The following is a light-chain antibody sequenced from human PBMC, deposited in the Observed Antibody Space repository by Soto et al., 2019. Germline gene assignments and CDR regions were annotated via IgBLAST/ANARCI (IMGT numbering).Light chain of an antibody. CDR1: QSVRNN. J-gene: IGKJ5*01. V-gene: IGKV3-15*01. CDR3: HQYNNWPRT. Sequence: EIVMTQSPATLSLSPCDRATLSCRASQSVRNNLAWYQQKPGQAPSLLIYGASTRATGIPARFSGSGSGTEFTLTISSLQSEDFAVYFCHQYNNWPRTFGQGTRLEIK. CDR2: GAS.